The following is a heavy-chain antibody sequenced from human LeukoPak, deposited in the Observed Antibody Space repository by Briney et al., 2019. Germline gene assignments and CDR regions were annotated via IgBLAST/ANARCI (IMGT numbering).Heavy chain of an antibody. D-gene: IGHD3-22*01. J-gene: IGHJ4*02. CDR2: ISAYNGNT. CDR1: GYTFTDYN. Sequence: GASVKVSCKASGYTFTDYNIHWVRQAPGQGLEWMGWISAYNGNTNYAQKLQGRVTMTTDTSTSTAYMELRSLRSDDTAVYYCARDLREDYYDSSGRRGDYWGQGTLVTVSS. V-gene: IGHV1-18*04. CDR3: ARDLREDYYDSSGRRGDY.